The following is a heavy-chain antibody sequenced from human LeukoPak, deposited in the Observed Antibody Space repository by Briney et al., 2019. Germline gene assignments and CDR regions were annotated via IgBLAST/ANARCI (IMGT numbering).Heavy chain of an antibody. J-gene: IGHJ4*02. CDR3: AKDSSSGWPTYYFDY. Sequence: PGGSLRLSCAASGFTSSSYAMSWVRQAPGKGLEWVSSISGSNGNTYYAGSVKGRFTISRDNSMNTLYLQMNSLRAEDTAVYYCAKDSSSGWPTYYFDYWGQGTLVTVSS. CDR2: ISGSNGNT. CDR1: GFTSSSYA. V-gene: IGHV3-23*01. D-gene: IGHD6-19*01.